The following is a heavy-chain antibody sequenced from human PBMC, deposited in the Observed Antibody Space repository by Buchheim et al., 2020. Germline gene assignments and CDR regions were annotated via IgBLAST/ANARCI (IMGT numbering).Heavy chain of an antibody. D-gene: IGHD1-7*01. CDR3: ARDRGNNWNYVSHDFDY. V-gene: IGHV1-2*04. Sequence: QVQLVQSGAEVKKPGASVKVSCKASGYTFTGYYMHWVRQAPGQGLEWMGWINPNSGGTNYAQKFQGWVTMTRATSISTAYMELSRLRSDDTAVYYCARDRGNNWNYVSHDFDYWGQGTL. CDR2: INPNSGGT. CDR1: GYTFTGYY. J-gene: IGHJ4*02.